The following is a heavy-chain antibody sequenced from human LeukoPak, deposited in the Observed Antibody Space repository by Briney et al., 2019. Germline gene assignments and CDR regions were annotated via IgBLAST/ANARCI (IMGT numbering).Heavy chain of an antibody. CDR3: VRDLGQYYDTSDNWFDP. CDR1: GFTFSNYW. J-gene: IGHJ5*02. V-gene: IGHV3-74*01. D-gene: IGHD3-22*01. Sequence: GGSLRLSCAASGFTFSNYWMHWVRQAPGKGLVWVSRINSDGINTSYADSVKGRFTISRDNAKNTLNLQMNSLRAEDTAVYYCVRDLGQYYDTSDNWFDPWGQGTLVTVSS. CDR2: INSDGINT.